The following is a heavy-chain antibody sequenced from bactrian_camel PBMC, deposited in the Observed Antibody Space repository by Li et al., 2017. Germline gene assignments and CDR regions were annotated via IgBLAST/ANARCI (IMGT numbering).Heavy chain of an antibody. J-gene: IGHJ4*01. CDR2: INSGGGTT. V-gene: IGHV3S1*01. CDR1: GFTFSSYW. CDR3: AADSAVVPGEELLPDLNY. D-gene: IGHD6*01. Sequence: HVQLVESGGGLVPPGGSLRLSCAASGFTFSSYWMYWVRQAPGKGLEWVSAINSGGGTTYYADSVKGRFTISQDVAKSTVYLQMNSLKPEDTAMYYCAADSAVVPGEELLPDLNYWGQGTQVTVS.